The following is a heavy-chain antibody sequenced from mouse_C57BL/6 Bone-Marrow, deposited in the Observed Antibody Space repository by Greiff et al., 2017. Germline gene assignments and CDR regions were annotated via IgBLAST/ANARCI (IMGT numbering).Heavy chain of an antibody. V-gene: IGHV1-84*01. J-gene: IGHJ3*01. Sequence: QVQLQQSGPELVKPGASVKISCKASGYTFTDYYINWVKQRPGQGLEWIGWIYPGSGTTKYNEKFKGKATLTVDTSSSTAYMQLSSLTSADSAFYFCARSSMYYGSSAAWFAYWGQGTLVTVSS. CDR1: GYTFTDYY. CDR2: IYPGSGTT. D-gene: IGHD1-1*01. CDR3: ARSSMYYGSSAAWFAY.